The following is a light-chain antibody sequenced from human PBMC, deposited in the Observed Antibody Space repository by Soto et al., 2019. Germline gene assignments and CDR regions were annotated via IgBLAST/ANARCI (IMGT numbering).Light chain of an antibody. CDR3: HQRSNLWT. V-gene: IGKV3-11*01. CDR1: QSVGSF. J-gene: IGKJ1*01. Sequence: EIVLTQSPATLSLSPGARATLSCRASQSVGSFLAWYQHKPGQAPRLLIYDASTRAPGIPARFSGSRSATDFTLTISSLEPEDFAVYYCHQRSNLWTFGQGTKVEIK. CDR2: DAS.